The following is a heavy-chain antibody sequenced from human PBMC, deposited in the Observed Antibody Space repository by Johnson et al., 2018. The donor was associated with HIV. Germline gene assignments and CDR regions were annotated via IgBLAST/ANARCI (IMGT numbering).Heavy chain of an antibody. CDR2: MWYDGSNK. CDR1: GFTFSSHG. J-gene: IGHJ3*02. Sequence: QAQLVESGGGVVQPGRSLRLSCAASGFTFSSHGMHWVRQAPGKGLEWVAVMWYDGSNKYYADSVKGRFTISRDNSKNTLYVKMNSLRAEDTAVYFCAREPGRRELRRDAFDIWGQGTMVTVSS. D-gene: IGHD1-26*01. CDR3: AREPGRRELRRDAFDI. V-gene: IGHV3-33*01.